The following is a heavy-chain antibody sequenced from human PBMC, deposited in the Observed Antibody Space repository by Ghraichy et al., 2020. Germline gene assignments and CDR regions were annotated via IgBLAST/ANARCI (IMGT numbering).Heavy chain of an antibody. J-gene: IGHJ4*02. CDR3: ARMDYGSGSFHFAH. CDR2: LSNIGSP. V-gene: IGHV4-59*01. D-gene: IGHD3-10*01. Sequence: GSLRLSCSVSNGSISSYYWSWIRQPPGKGLEWIGYLSNIGSPSYDPSLKSRVSMSLDTSKNQFSLKLNSVTAADTAVYYCARMDYGSGSFHFAHWGQGTLVTVSS. CDR1: NGSISSYY.